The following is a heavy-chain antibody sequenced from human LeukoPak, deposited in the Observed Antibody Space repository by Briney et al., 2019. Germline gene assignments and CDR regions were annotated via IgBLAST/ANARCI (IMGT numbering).Heavy chain of an antibody. CDR1: GGSISSGGYY. D-gene: IGHD5-12*01. J-gene: IGHJ5*02. CDR2: IYYSGST. V-gene: IGHV4-31*03. CDR3: ARWDRRGYSESKLPTGFDP. Sequence: SETLSLTCTVSGGSISSGGYYWSWIRQHPGKGLEWIGYIYYSGSTYYNPSLKSRVTISVDTSKNQFSLKLSSVTAADTAVYYCARWDRRGYSESKLPTGFDPWGQGTLVTVSS.